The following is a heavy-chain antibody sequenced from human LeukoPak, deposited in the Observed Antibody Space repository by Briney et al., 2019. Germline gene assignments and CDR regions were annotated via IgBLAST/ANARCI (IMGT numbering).Heavy chain of an antibody. CDR1: GFTFSSYA. CDR3: ARPEDDYYDCSDGDAFDI. Sequence: GGSLRLSCAASGFTFSSYAMSWVRQAPGKGLEWVSAISGSGGSTYYADSVKGRFTISRDNAKNSLYLQMNSLRAEDTAVYYCARPEDDYYDCSDGDAFDIWGQGTMVTVSS. D-gene: IGHD3-22*01. CDR2: ISGSGGST. V-gene: IGHV3-23*01. J-gene: IGHJ3*02.